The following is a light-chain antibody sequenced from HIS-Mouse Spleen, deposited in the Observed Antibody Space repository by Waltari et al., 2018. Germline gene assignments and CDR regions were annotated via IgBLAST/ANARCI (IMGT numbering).Light chain of an antibody. CDR2: DLS. CDR1: SSDVGGYNY. Sequence: QSALTQPRSVSGSPGQSVTISCTGTSSDVGGYNYVSWYQQHPGKAPKLMIYDLSKRRSGVPDRFSGSKSGNTASLTISGLQAEDEADYYCCSYAGSYTYVFGTGTKVTVL. V-gene: IGLV2-11*01. CDR3: CSYAGSYTYV. J-gene: IGLJ1*01.